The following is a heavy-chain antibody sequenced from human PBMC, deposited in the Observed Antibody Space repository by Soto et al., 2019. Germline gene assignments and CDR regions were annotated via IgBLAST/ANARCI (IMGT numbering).Heavy chain of an antibody. CDR3: ARGYIAVAGTGGFDY. Sequence: SGPTLVNPTQTLTLTCTFSGFSLSTSGVGVGWIRQPPGKALEWLALIYWDDDKRYSPSVKSRLTITKDTSKNQVVLTMTNMDPVDTATYYCARGYIAVAGTGGFDYWGQGTLVTVSS. D-gene: IGHD6-19*01. CDR1: GFSLSTSGVG. CDR2: IYWDDDK. J-gene: IGHJ4*02. V-gene: IGHV2-5*02.